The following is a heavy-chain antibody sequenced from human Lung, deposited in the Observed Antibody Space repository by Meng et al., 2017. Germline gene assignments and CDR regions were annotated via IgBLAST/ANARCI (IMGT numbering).Heavy chain of an antibody. CDR1: GFTFSDYY. J-gene: IGHJ4*02. CDR2: ISSSGSTI. V-gene: IGHV3-11*01. D-gene: IGHD1-20*01. Sequence: QAELGESGGGGVKPGGSLRLSGAAAGFTFSDYYMSWIRQAPGKGLEWVSYISSSGSTIYYADSVKGRFTISRDNAKNSLYLQMNSLRAEDTAVYYCARDISGPVGYFDYWGQGTLVTVSS. CDR3: ARDISGPVGYFDY.